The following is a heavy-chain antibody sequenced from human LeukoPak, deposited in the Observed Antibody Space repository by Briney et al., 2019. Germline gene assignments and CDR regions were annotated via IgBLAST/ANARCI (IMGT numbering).Heavy chain of an antibody. Sequence: GESLKISCKGSGYSFTSYWIGWVRQMAGKGLEWMGIIYPGDSDTRYSPSFQGQVTISADKSISTAYLQWSSLKASDTAMYYCARQSYGDYGGYNWFDPWGQGTLVTVSS. CDR1: GYSFTSYW. V-gene: IGHV5-51*01. CDR2: IYPGDSDT. J-gene: IGHJ5*02. D-gene: IGHD4-17*01. CDR3: ARQSYGDYGGYNWFDP.